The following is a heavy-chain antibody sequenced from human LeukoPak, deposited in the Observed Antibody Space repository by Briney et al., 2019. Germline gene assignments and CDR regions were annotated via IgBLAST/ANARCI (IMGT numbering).Heavy chain of an antibody. V-gene: IGHV4-59*01. J-gene: IGHJ4*02. CDR2: VSYSGST. D-gene: IGHD4-17*01. CDR3: AREGDYGDYHLDY. Sequence: SETLSLTCTVAGGSITTYYWSWIRQPPGKGLEWIGYVSYSGSTNYNPSLKSRVTISVDTSKNQFSLKLSSVTAADTAVYYCAREGDYGDYHLDYWGQGTLVTVSS. CDR1: GGSITTYY.